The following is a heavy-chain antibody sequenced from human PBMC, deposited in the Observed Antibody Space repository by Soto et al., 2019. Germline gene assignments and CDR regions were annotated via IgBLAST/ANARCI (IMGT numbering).Heavy chain of an antibody. V-gene: IGHV4-61*01. J-gene: IGHJ4*02. CDR2: IYYSGTT. Sequence: PSETLSLTCAVSGDSVSNDNYYWSWIRQPPGKGLEWIGYIYYSGTTNYNSYLKSRLSLSVDMSKNQFSLKLASVTAADTAVYFCARSQRGRTAFTFDYWRQGALVTVSS. D-gene: IGHD3-16*01. CDR1: GDSVSNDNYY. CDR3: ARSQRGRTAFTFDY.